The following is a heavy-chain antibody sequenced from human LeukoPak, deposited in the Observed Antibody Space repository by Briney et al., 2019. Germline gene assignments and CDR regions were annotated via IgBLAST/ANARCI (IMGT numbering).Heavy chain of an antibody. Sequence: SEILSLTCTVSGGSISSSSYYWGWIRQPPGKGLEWIGYIYYSGSTNYNPSLKSRVTISVDTSKNQFSLKLSSVTAADTAVYYCASLGYSYGQIDYWGQGTLVTVSS. CDR1: GGSISSSSYY. V-gene: IGHV4-61*05. CDR2: IYYSGST. J-gene: IGHJ4*02. D-gene: IGHD5-18*01. CDR3: ASLGYSYGQIDY.